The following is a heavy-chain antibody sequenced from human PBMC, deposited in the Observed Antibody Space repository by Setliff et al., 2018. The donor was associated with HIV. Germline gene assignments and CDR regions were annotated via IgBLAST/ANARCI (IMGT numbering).Heavy chain of an antibody. CDR1: GGSISSSSYY. CDR3: ARIPQLLDYAMDV. J-gene: IGHJ6*02. CDR2: IYYSGST. D-gene: IGHD2-2*01. Sequence: PSETLSLTCTVSGGSISSSSYYWGWIRQPPGKGLEWIGSIYYSGSTYYNPSLKSRVTISVDRSKNQFSLNVTSVTAADTAVYYCARIPQLLDYAMDVWGQGTTVTVSS. V-gene: IGHV4-39*07.